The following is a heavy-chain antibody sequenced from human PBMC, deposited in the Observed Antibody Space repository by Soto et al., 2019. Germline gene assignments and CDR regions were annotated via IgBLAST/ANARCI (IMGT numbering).Heavy chain of an antibody. CDR3: ARWPLLLVSTANYGMDV. V-gene: IGHV3-53*01. J-gene: IGHJ6*02. Sequence: WVSLRLSCAASDLSVSTAYMAWVRQAPGKGLEWVSVLLSGGATYYADSVKGRFTISRDISENTVYLQMRSLRVEDTAVYYCARWPLLLVSTANYGMDVWGHGTTVTVSS. CDR1: DLSVSTAY. CDR2: LLSGGAT. D-gene: IGHD2-8*02.